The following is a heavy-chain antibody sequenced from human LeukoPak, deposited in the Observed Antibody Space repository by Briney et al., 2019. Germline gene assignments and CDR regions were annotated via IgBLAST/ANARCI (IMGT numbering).Heavy chain of an antibody. Sequence: PSETLSLTCAVYGGSFSGYYWSWIRQPPGKGLEWIGEINHSGSTNYNPSLKSRVTISVDTSKNQFSLKLSSVTAADTAVYYCARLTPRWLQLRSTGAHWFDPWGQGTLVTVSS. CDR2: INHSGST. D-gene: IGHD5-24*01. J-gene: IGHJ5*02. CDR1: GGSFSGYY. V-gene: IGHV4-34*01. CDR3: ARLTPRWLQLRSTGAHWFDP.